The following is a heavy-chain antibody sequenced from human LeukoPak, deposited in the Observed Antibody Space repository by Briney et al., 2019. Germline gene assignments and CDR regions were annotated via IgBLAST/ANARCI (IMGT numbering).Heavy chain of an antibody. CDR3: ARGFGLADY. J-gene: IGHJ4*02. D-gene: IGHD3-10*01. Sequence: SGGSLRLSCAASGFTFSSYAMHWVRQAPGKGLEYVSAIRSNGGSTYYANSVKGRFTISRDNSKNTLYLQMGSLRAEDMAVYYCARGFGLADYWGQGTLVTVSS. V-gene: IGHV3-64*01. CDR1: GFTFSSYA. CDR2: IRSNGGST.